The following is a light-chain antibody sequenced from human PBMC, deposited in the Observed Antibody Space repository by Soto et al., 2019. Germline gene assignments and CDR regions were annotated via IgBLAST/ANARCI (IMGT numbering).Light chain of an antibody. J-gene: IGKJ5*01. CDR1: QSVSSY. CDR2: DAS. Sequence: ELVLTQSPGTLSLSPGERDTLSCRASQSVSSYLAWYQQKPGQAPRLLIYDASNRATGIPARFSGSGSGTDFTLTISSLEPEDFAVYYCQQRSNWPPPITFGQGTRLEI. CDR3: QQRSNWPPPIT. V-gene: IGKV3-11*01.